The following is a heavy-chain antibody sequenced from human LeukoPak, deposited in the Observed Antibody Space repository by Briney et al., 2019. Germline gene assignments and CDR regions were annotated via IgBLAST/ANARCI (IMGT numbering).Heavy chain of an antibody. CDR3: ARDGALVGAGGWFDP. CDR2: IIPIFGTA. Sequence: GASVKVSCKASGGTFSSYAISWVRQAPGQGLEWMGGIIPIFGTANYAQKFQGRVTITADESTSTAYMELSSLRSEDTAVYYCARDGALVGAGGWFDPWGQGTLVTVSS. CDR1: GGTFSSYA. D-gene: IGHD1-26*01. V-gene: IGHV1-69*13. J-gene: IGHJ5*02.